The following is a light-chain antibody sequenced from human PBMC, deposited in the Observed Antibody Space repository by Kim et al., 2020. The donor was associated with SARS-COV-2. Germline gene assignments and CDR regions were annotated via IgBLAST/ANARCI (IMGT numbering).Light chain of an antibody. V-gene: IGKV1-5*03. CDR2: KAS. CDR1: QSISSW. Sequence: ASVGDRVTITCRASQSISSWLAWYQQKPGKATKLLIYKASSLESGVPSRFSGSGSETEFTLTISSLQPDDFATYYCQQYNSYGRTCGQGTKVDIK. J-gene: IGKJ1*01. CDR3: QQYNSYGRT.